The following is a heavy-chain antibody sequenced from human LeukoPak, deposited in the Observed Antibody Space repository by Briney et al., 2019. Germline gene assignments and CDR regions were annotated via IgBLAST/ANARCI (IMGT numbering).Heavy chain of an antibody. CDR2: IYDSGTT. J-gene: IGHJ3*01. V-gene: IGHV4-59*01. Sequence: SETLSLTCTVSGASIYGYFWSWIRQHPGKGLEWIGYIYDSGTTNYSPSLKSRVTISVDPSKNQVSLRLSSVTAADTAVYFCAREWGTRGLGSQIDSWGQGTVVTVSS. D-gene: IGHD3-10*01. CDR3: AREWGTRGLGSQIDS. CDR1: GASIYGYF.